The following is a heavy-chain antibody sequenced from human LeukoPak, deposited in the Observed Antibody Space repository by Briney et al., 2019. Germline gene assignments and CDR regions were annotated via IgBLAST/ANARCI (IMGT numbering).Heavy chain of an antibody. CDR2: IYYSGST. Sequence: PSETLSLTCAVSGGSISTSSYYWGWIRQAPGKGLEWIGSIYYSGSTFYNPSLRGRVTISVDTSKYHFSLKLSSVTAADTAVYYCARGGYYDKEAFDIWGQGTMVTASS. J-gene: IGHJ3*02. CDR3: ARGGYYDKEAFDI. V-gene: IGHV4-39*02. CDR1: GGSISTSSYY. D-gene: IGHD3-22*01.